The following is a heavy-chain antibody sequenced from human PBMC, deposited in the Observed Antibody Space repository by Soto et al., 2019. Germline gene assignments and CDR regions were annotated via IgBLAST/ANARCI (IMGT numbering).Heavy chain of an antibody. CDR1: GFTFSSYA. J-gene: IGHJ4*02. D-gene: IGHD5-12*01. CDR2: ISYDGSNK. Sequence: QVQLVESGGGVVQPGRSLRLSCAASGFTFSSYAMHWVRQAPGKGLEWVAVISYDGSNKYYADSVKGRFTISRDNSKNTLYLQMNSLRAEDTAVYYCAKVSVEMATIFDYWVQGTLVTVSS. V-gene: IGHV3-30-3*01. CDR3: AKVSVEMATIFDY.